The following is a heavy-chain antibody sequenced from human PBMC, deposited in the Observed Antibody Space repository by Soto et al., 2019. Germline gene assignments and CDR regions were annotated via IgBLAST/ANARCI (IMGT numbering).Heavy chain of an antibody. CDR1: GFTFSSYA. J-gene: IGHJ6*02. CDR2: ISYDGSNK. Sequence: PGESLKISCAASGFTFSSYAMHWVRQAPGKGLEWVAVISYDGSNKYYADSVKGRFTISRDNSKNTLYLQMNSLRAEDTAVYYCARKEPYYDFWSGYPELSGMDVWGQGTTVTVSS. V-gene: IGHV3-30-3*01. D-gene: IGHD3-3*01. CDR3: ARKEPYYDFWSGYPELSGMDV.